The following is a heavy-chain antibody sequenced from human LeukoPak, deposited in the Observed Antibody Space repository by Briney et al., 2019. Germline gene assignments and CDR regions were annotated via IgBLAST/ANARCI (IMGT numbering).Heavy chain of an antibody. D-gene: IGHD1-14*01. V-gene: IGHV3-21*01. CDR2: ISSSSSYI. CDR3: ARDLPRIPIDY. J-gene: IGHJ4*02. CDR1: GFTVSSNY. Sequence: TGGSLRLSCAVSGFTVSSNYMSWVRQAPGKGLEWVSSISSSSSYIYYADSVKGRFTISRDNAKNSLYLQMNSLRAEDTAVYYCARDLPRIPIDYWGQGTLVTVSS.